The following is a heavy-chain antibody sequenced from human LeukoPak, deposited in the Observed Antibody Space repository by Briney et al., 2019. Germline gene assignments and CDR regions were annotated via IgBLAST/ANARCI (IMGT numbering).Heavy chain of an antibody. Sequence: SETLSLTCTVSGGSINSYYWSWIRQPAGKGLAWIGHIYSSGSTNYNPSLKSRVSMSVDTSKNQFSLKLTSVTAADTAVYYCARGGKATVVTMWGQGILVTVS. CDR1: GGSINSYY. D-gene: IGHD4-23*01. CDR2: IYSSGST. V-gene: IGHV4-4*07. CDR3: ARGGKATVVTM. J-gene: IGHJ4*02.